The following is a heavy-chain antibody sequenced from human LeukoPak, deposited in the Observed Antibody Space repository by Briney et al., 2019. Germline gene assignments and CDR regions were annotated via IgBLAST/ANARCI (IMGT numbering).Heavy chain of an antibody. CDR2: IKSKTDGGTT. CDR3: TTGDDYIWGSYPDY. J-gene: IGHJ4*02. Sequence: GGSLRLSCAASGFTFSNAWMSWVRQAPGKGLEWVGRIKSKTDGGTTDYAAPVKGRFTISRDDSKNTLYLQMNSLKTEDTAVYYCTTGDDYIWGSYPDYWGQGTLVTVSP. D-gene: IGHD3-16*02. V-gene: IGHV3-15*01. CDR1: GFTFSNAW.